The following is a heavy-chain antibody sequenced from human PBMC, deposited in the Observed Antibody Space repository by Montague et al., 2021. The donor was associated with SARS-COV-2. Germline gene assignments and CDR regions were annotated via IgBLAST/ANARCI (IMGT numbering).Heavy chain of an antibody. CDR3: ARQLPSYCSTNKCYPCYFDF. CDR2: ISYAGRT. J-gene: IGHJ4*03. V-gene: IGHV4-39*01. Sequence: SETLSLTCTVSGGSISSPDYYWGWLRQCPGKGLVWIGSISYAGRTYYNPSLRSRVSFSMDTSKNPFSLSLNSVTAADTAVYFCARQLPSYCSTNKCYPCYFDFWGQGALVTVSS. CDR1: GGSISSPDYY. D-gene: IGHD2-2*01.